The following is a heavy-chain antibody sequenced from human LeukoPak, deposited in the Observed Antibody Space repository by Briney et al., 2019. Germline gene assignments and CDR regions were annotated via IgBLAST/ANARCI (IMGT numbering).Heavy chain of an antibody. J-gene: IGHJ5*02. CDR1: GFTVTTNY. CDR2: IYSGGST. V-gene: IGHV3-53*01. D-gene: IGHD3-3*01. Sequence: GGSLRLSCAASGFTVTTNYMSWVRQAPGKGLEWVSIIYSGGSTYYADSVKGRFTISRDNSKNTLFLQMNSLRADDTAVYYCAKDGFGWFDPWGQGTLVTVSS. CDR3: AKDGFGWFDP.